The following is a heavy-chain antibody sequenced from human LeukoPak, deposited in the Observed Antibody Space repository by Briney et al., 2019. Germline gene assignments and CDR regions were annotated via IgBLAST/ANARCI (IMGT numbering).Heavy chain of an antibody. Sequence: SETLSLTCTVSGGSISNSSYYWGWIRQPPGKGLEWIGSIYYSGSAYYNPSLKSRVTISVDTSKNQFSLKLTSVTAADTAVYYCARCDSHYFDYWGQGTLVTVSS. CDR1: GGSISNSSYY. V-gene: IGHV4-39*01. CDR2: IYYSGSA. CDR3: ARCDSHYFDY. J-gene: IGHJ4*02. D-gene: IGHD2-21*02.